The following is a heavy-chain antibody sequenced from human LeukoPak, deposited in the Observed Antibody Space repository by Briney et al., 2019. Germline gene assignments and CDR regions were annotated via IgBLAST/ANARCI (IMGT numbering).Heavy chain of an antibody. D-gene: IGHD2-21*02. CDR2: NYTTGST. J-gene: IGHJ4*02. CDR1: GVSISSSTCY. V-gene: IGHV4-39*01. CDR3: ASLRPPVVVTSWIDF. Sequence: PSGTLSLTRSVTGVSISSSTCYGGWVRQPPGRGVEWIGSNYTTGSTYYQPSLRSRFTISVAASKNQFSLRLGSVTAADTAVYYCASLRPPVVVTSWIDFWGLGTLVTVAS.